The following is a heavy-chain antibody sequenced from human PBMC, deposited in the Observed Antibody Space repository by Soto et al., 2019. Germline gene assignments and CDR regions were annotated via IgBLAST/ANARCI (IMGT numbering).Heavy chain of an antibody. Sequence: QVQLVESGGGVVQPGRSLRLSCAASGFTFSSYAMHWVRQAPGKGLEWVAVISYDGSNKYYADSVKGRFTISRDNSKNKLYLQMTSMRAEDTAVYYCARDPSPGLRGDAFDIWGQGTMVTVSS. CDR1: GFTFSSYA. J-gene: IGHJ3*02. D-gene: IGHD3-16*01. V-gene: IGHV3-30-3*01. CDR3: ARDPSPGLRGDAFDI. CDR2: ISYDGSNK.